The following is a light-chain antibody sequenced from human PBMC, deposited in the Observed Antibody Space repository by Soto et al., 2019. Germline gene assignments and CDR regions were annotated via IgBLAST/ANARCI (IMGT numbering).Light chain of an antibody. CDR2: DVN. CDR3: TSYASVSSHVV. V-gene: IGLV2-14*01. CDR1: SSDIWGYDY. J-gene: IGLJ2*01. Sequence: QSALTQPASVSGSPGQSITLSCTGTSSDIWGYDYVSWYQRHPGKAPKLIIYDVNNRPSGVSNRFSGSKSGNTASLPISGLQAEDEANDYCTSYASVSSHVVFGGATKLTVL.